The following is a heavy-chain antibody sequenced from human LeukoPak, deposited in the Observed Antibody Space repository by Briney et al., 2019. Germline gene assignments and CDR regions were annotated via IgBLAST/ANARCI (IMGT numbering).Heavy chain of an antibody. V-gene: IGHV1-46*01. Sequence: ASVKVSCKPPGDAFTNYCFHWVRRTPRHGLEWMGIVDPSVATPTYAERFQGRVTMTRDASTGTVYMELRSLKGEDTAVYYCARSRLRFLQWEYWGQGTVVTVSS. D-gene: IGHD3-3*01. CDR3: ARSRLRFLQWEY. CDR1: GDAFTNYC. CDR2: VDPSVATP. J-gene: IGHJ4*02.